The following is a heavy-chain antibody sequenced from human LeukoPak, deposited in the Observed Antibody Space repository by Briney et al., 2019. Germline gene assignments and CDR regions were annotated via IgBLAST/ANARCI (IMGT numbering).Heavy chain of an antibody. V-gene: IGHV1-8*01. CDR1: GYTFTSYD. CDR2: MNPNSGNT. Sequence: ASVKVSCKASGYTFTSYDINWVRQATGQGLEWMGWMNPNSGNTGYAQKFQGRVTMTRNTSISTAYMELSSLGSEDTAVYYCASFRTPGHGERIAAAVSRRWTVKKDAFDIWGQGTMVTVSS. CDR3: ASFRTPGHGERIAAAVSRRWTVKKDAFDI. J-gene: IGHJ3*02. D-gene: IGHD6-13*01.